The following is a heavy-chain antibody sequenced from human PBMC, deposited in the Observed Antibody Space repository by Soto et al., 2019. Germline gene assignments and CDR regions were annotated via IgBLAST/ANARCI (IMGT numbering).Heavy chain of an antibody. V-gene: IGHV2-5*02. CDR1: GFSLSTSGVG. D-gene: IGHD1-7*01. Sequence: QITLKESGPTLVKPTQTLTLTCTFSGFSLSTSGVGVGWIRQPPGKALECLAFIYWDDDKRYSPSLKSRPTISSDTSFNQAVLTMTNMDPVDTATYYCAHFWSGTTIPTHFDYWGQGTLVTVSS. J-gene: IGHJ4*02. CDR3: AHFWSGTTIPTHFDY. CDR2: IYWDDDK.